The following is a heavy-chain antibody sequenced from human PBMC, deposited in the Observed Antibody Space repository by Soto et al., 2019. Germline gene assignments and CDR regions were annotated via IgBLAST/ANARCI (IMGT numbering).Heavy chain of an antibody. CDR1: GFTVTGNY. Sequence: GGSLRLSCAASGFTVTGNYMTWVRQAPGRGLECVSILYRGGNRHYTDSVKGRFSISRDNSNNTLYLHMNSLKVEDTAVYYCAGRRGHTYGPPDFWGQGTLVTVSS. V-gene: IGHV3-53*01. D-gene: IGHD5-18*01. CDR2: LYRGGNR. J-gene: IGHJ1*01. CDR3: AGRRGHTYGPPDF.